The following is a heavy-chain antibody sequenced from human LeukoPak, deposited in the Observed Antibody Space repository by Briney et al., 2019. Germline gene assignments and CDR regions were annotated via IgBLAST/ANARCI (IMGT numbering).Heavy chain of an antibody. D-gene: IGHD3-22*01. Sequence: SETLSLTCTVSGGSISSSSHYWGWIRQSPGKGLEWIGSIYYNEDTYYGPSLKSRATISVDTSKNQYSLNLYSVTAADTAVYYCASIFVYYSENRGYPIYLDYWGQGTLATVSS. J-gene: IGHJ4*02. CDR3: ASIFVYYSENRGYPIYLDY. CDR1: GGSISSSSHY. V-gene: IGHV4-39*01. CDR2: IYYNEDT.